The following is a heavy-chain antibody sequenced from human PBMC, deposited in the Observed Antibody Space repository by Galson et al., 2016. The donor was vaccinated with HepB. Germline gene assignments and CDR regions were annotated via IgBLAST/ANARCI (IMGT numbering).Heavy chain of an antibody. V-gene: IGHV3-7*01. CDR3: VSGYTSGI. D-gene: IGHD6-19*01. CDR1: GFAFSAYW. J-gene: IGHJ3*01. CDR2: ANQDGSGE. Sequence: SLRLSCAASGFAFSAYWMAWIRQAPGKGLEWVANANQDGSGEHYVDSAKGRFTVSRDNAKNSVFLDMNSLRAKDTAVYYCVSGYTSGIWGQGTTVTVSS.